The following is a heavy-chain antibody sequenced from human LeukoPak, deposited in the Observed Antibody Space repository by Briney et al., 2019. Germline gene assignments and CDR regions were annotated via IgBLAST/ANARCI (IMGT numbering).Heavy chain of an antibody. D-gene: IGHD3-10*01. J-gene: IGHJ4*02. CDR3: ASSGSGIYALDY. V-gene: IGHV4-59*01. Sequence: PSETLSLTCTVSGGSISSYYWSWIRQPPGKGLEWIGYIYYSGSTNYNPSLKRRVTISVDTSKNQFSLKLSSVTAADTAVYYCASSGSGIYALDYWGQGTLVTVSS. CDR1: GGSISSYY. CDR2: IYYSGST.